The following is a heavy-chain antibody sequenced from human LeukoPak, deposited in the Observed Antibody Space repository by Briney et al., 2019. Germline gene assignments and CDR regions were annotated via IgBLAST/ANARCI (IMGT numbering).Heavy chain of an antibody. V-gene: IGHV1-46*01. CDR1: GYTFTSYY. Sequence: ASVEVSCKASGYTFTSYYMHWVRQAPGQGLEWMGIINPSGGSTSYAQKFQGRVTMTRDTSTSTVYMELSSLRSEDTAVYYCARGLNGIAAARRDAFDIWGQGTMVTVSS. CDR2: INPSGGST. CDR3: ARGLNGIAAARRDAFDI. J-gene: IGHJ3*02. D-gene: IGHD6-13*01.